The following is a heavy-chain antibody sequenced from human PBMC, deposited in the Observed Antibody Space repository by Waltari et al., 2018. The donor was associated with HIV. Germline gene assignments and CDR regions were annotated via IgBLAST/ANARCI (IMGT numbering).Heavy chain of an antibody. Sequence: QVQLQESGPGLVKPSETLSLTCTVSGGSISSYYWSWIRQPPGKGLEWIGYIYYSGSTNYNPSLKSRVTISVDTSKNQFSLKLSSVTAADTAVYYCARDLQGESWFDPWGQGTLVTVSS. V-gene: IGHV4-59*01. CDR3: ARDLQGESWFDP. D-gene: IGHD3-16*01. J-gene: IGHJ5*02. CDR2: IYYSGST. CDR1: GGSISSYY.